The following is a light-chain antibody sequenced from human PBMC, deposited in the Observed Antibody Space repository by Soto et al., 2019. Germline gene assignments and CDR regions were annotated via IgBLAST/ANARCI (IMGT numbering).Light chain of an antibody. Sequence: QSVLTQPASVSGSPVQSITISCTGTSSDVGSYNLVSWYQQHTGKAPKLMIYEVSKRPSGVSNRFSGSKSGNTASLTISGLQAEDEADYYCCSYAGSSTYVFGTGTKLTVL. CDR1: SSDVGSYNL. V-gene: IGLV2-23*02. CDR3: CSYAGSSTYV. CDR2: EVS. J-gene: IGLJ1*01.